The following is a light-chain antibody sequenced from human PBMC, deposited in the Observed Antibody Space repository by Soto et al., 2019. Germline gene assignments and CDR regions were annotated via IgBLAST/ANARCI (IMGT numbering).Light chain of an antibody. CDR2: GAS. Sequence: EIVMTQSPVTLSVSPGERATLSCRASQTVSSNYLAWCQQRPGQAPRLLIYGASSRATGIPDRFSGSGSGTDFTLTISGLEPEDSAVYYCRQYNNWPRMFGQGTKVDIK. CDR3: RQYNNWPRM. J-gene: IGKJ1*01. CDR1: QTVSSNY. V-gene: IGKV3-20*01.